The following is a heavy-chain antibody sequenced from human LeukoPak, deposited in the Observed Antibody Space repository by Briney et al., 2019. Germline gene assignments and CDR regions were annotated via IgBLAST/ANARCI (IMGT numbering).Heavy chain of an antibody. CDR3: ARGGVATVGGGDYYYMDV. D-gene: IGHD5-12*01. CDR2: ISSSRSTI. V-gene: IGHV3-48*04. J-gene: IGHJ6*03. CDR1: GFTFSSYS. Sequence: GGSLRLSCAASGFTFSSYSMNWVRQAPGKGLEWVSYISSSRSTIYYADSVKGRFTISRDNAKNSLYLQMKSLRAEDTAVYYCARGGVATVGGGDYYYMDVWGKGTTVTVSS.